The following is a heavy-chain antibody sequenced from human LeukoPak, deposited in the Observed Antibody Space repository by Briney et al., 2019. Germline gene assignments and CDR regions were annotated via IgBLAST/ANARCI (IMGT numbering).Heavy chain of an antibody. J-gene: IGHJ5*02. CDR2: IVRFSGTA. D-gene: IGHD5-24*01. CDR3: ARDQGEGYKLRWFDP. Sequence: SVKVSCKVSGGTFSSYAVSWLRQAPGQGLEWMGGIVRFSGTADYAQKFQGRVTIFADESTTTAYMELSSLRSEDTAVYYCARDQGEGYKLRWFDPWGQGTLVIVSS. V-gene: IGHV1-69*13. CDR1: GGTFSSYA.